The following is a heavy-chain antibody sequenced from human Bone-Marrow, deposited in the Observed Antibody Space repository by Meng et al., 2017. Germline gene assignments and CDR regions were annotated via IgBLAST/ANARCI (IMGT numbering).Heavy chain of an antibody. CDR1: GGIFSNYV. V-gene: IGHV1-69*05. Sequence: SVKVSCKALGGIFSNYVIGWVRQAPGQGLEWMGGINAVFGTTNYAQKFQGRVTITTDESTSTVYMELTRLTSEDTAVYFCARVEGSHDYGDYVRYYYGMDVWGQGTTVTVSS. CDR2: INAVFGTT. J-gene: IGHJ6*02. CDR3: ARVEGSHDYGDYVRYYYGMDV. D-gene: IGHD4-17*01.